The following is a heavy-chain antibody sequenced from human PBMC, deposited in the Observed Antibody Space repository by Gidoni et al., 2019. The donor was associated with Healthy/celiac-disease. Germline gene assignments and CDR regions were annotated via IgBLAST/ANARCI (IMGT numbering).Heavy chain of an antibody. J-gene: IGHJ4*02. Sequence: QVQLQESGPGLVKPSHTLSLTCTVSGASISSGGYYWSWIRQHPGKGLEWIGYIYYSGSTYYNPSLKSRVTISVDTSKNQFSLKLSSVTAADTAVYYCARERDGDYAYNDYWGQGTLVTVSS. CDR3: ARERDGDYAYNDY. V-gene: IGHV4-31*03. D-gene: IGHD4-17*01. CDR1: GASISSGGYY. CDR2: IYYSGST.